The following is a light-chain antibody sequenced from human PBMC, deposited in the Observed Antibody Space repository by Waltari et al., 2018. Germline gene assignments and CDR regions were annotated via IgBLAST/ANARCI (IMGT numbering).Light chain of an antibody. Sequence: DIVVTQSPLSLPVTPGAPASISCRSSQSLLLRNGNNYLDWYLQKPGQSPQLLIYLGSNRASGVPDRFSGSGSGTDFTLRISRVEAEDVGVYYCMQSLQTLWTFGPGTKVEIK. J-gene: IGKJ1*01. CDR1: QSLLLRNGNNY. CDR3: MQSLQTLWT. V-gene: IGKV2-28*01. CDR2: LGS.